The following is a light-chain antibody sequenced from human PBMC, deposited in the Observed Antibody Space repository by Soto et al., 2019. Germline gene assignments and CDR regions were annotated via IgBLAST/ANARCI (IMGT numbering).Light chain of an antibody. J-gene: IGKJ1*01. V-gene: IGKV3-20*01. CDR1: QSVTYNY. CDR3: QQYSRAPLT. CDR2: GAS. Sequence: EIVLTQSPATLSLSPGERATLSCSASQSVTYNYLAWYQQKPGQAPRLVISGASSRTSGIPDRFSASGSGTDFTLTISRPEPEDFAVYYCQQYSRAPLTFGQGTKVDI.